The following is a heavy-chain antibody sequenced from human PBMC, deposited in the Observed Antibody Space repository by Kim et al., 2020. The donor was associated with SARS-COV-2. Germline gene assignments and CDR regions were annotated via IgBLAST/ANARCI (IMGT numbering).Heavy chain of an antibody. V-gene: IGHV3-15*01. Sequence: GGSLRLSCAASGFTFSNAWMNWVRQAPGKVLEWVGRVKSKTDGGTTDYAAPVKGRFTISRDDSKNTLYLQMNSLKTEDTAVYYCTTDRHDYTWTPYGMDVWGQGTTVIVSS. CDR1: GFTFSNAW. CDR3: TTDRHDYTWTPYGMDV. CDR2: VKSKTDGGTT. D-gene: IGHD3-16*01. J-gene: IGHJ6*02.